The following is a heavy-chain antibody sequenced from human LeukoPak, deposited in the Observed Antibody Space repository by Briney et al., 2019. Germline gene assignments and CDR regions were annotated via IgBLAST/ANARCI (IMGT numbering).Heavy chain of an antibody. CDR2: ISGSSNYI. V-gene: IGHV3-21*01. CDR3: ARHFYYDSSGYRAIDY. J-gene: IGHJ4*02. D-gene: IGHD3-22*01. CDR1: GFTFSSYN. Sequence: SGGSLRLSCAASGFTFSSYNMGWVRQAPGKGLEWVSSISGSSNYIYYADSVKGRFTISRDNAKNSLYLQMNSLRAEDTAVYYCARHFYYDSSGYRAIDYWGQGALVTVSS.